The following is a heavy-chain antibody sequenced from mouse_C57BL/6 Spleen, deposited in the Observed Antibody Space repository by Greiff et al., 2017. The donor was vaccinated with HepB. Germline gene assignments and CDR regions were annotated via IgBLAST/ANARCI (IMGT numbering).Heavy chain of an antibody. CDR2: IHPNSGST. J-gene: IGHJ4*01. V-gene: IGHV1-64*01. Sequence: VQLQHPGAELVKPGASVKLSCKASGYTFTSYWMHWVKQRPGQGLEWIGMIHPNSGSTNYNEKFKSKATLTVDKSSSTAYMQLSSLTSEDSAVYYCARSWGDDAMDYWGQGTSVTVSS. CDR1: GYTFTSYW. CDR3: ARSWGDDAMDY.